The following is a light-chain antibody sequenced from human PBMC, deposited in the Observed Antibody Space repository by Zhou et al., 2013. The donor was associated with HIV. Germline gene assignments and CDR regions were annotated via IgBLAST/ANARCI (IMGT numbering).Light chain of an antibody. Sequence: EIVLTQSPGTLSLSPGERATLSCRPSQSVSSSYLAWYQQKPGQAPRLLIHGTSSRAIGIPDRFSGSGSGTDFTLTISRLEPEDFAVYYCRQYGTSPLTFGGGDQGWRS. J-gene: IGKJ4*01. CDR1: QSVSSSY. CDR2: GTS. V-gene: IGKV3-20*01. CDR3: RQYGTSPLT.